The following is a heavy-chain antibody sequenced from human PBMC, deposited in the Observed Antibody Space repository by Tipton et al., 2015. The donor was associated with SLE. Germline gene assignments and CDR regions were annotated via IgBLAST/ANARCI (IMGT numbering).Heavy chain of an antibody. D-gene: IGHD6-13*01. CDR2: IYYSGST. J-gene: IGHJ4*02. CDR1: GGSISSGGYH. V-gene: IGHV4-31*11. CDR3: ARGQQLVIYFDY. Sequence: TLSLTCAVSGGSISSGGYHWSWIRQHPGKGLEWIGYIYYSGSTYYNPSLKSRVTISVDTSKNQFSLKLSSVTAADTAVYYCARGQQLVIYFDYWGQGTLVTVSS.